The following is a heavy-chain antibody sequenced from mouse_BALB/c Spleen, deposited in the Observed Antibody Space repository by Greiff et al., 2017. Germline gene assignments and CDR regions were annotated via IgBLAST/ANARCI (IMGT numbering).Heavy chain of an antibody. CDR2: INPGSGGT. D-gene: IGHD2-4*01. Sequence: QVQLQQSGAELVRPGTSVKVSCKASGYAFTNYLIEWVKQRPGQGLEWIGVINPGSGGTNYNEKFKGKATLTADKSSSTAYMQLSSLTSDDSAVYFCARGSDYDYFDYWGQGTTLTVSS. CDR3: ARGSDYDYFDY. J-gene: IGHJ2*01. CDR1: GYAFTNYL. V-gene: IGHV1-54*01.